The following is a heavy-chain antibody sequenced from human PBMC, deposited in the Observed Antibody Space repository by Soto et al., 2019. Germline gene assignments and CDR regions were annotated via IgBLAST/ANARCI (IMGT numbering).Heavy chain of an antibody. D-gene: IGHD2-21*01. CDR2: ISYSGTT. Sequence: SETLSLTCTVSGASISHDNYYWCWIRQPPGKGLEWIGTISYSGTTYYNPSLKSRVTISVEPSKNQFSLTLSSVTAADTAVYYCVRRSRHISDYWGQGTLVTVSS. V-gene: IGHV4-39*01. J-gene: IGHJ4*02. CDR1: GASISHDNYY. CDR3: VRRSRHISDY.